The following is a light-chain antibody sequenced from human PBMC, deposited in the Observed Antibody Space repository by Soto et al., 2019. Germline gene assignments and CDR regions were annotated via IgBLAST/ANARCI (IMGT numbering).Light chain of an antibody. Sequence: EIVLTQSPGTLSLSPGERATLSCRASQSVSSNYLAWYQQKPGQAPRLLIYGASSRATGIPDRFSGSGSGPDFTLTISRLEPEDFAVYYCQHYGRSPYTFGQGTKLEIK. CDR3: QHYGRSPYT. CDR1: QSVSSNY. J-gene: IGKJ2*01. V-gene: IGKV3-20*01. CDR2: GAS.